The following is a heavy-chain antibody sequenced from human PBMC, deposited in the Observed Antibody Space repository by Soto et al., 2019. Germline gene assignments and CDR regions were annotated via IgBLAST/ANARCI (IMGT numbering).Heavy chain of an antibody. CDR1: GYTFTSYG. J-gene: IGHJ4*02. D-gene: IGHD3-10*01. Sequence: APVKVSCKASGYTFTSYGISWVRQAPGQGLEWMGWISAYNGNTNYAQKLQGRVTMTTDTSTSTAYMELRSLRSDDTAVYYCARDTYYYGSGSYYRHTGFDYWGEGTLVTVSS. V-gene: IGHV1-18*01. CDR2: ISAYNGNT. CDR3: ARDTYYYGSGSYYRHTGFDY.